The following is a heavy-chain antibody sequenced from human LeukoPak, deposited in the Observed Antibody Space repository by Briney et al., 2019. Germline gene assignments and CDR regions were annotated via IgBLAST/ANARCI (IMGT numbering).Heavy chain of an antibody. V-gene: IGHV3-23*01. Sequence: GGSLRLSCTASGFTFSSSAMSWVRQAPGKGLEWVSAVSGSGGSTYYADSVKGRFTISRDNSKNTLYLQMSSLRAEDTAVYYCARGYYDFWSGPRAYYMDVWGKGTTVTVSS. CDR2: VSGSGGST. CDR1: GFTFSSSA. D-gene: IGHD3-3*01. CDR3: ARGYYDFWSGPRAYYMDV. J-gene: IGHJ6*03.